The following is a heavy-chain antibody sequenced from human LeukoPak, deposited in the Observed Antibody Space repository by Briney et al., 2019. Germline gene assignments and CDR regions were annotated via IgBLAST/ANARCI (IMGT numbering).Heavy chain of an antibody. J-gene: IGHJ4*02. Sequence: GGSLRLSCTASGFTFSNYAMHWGRQAPGKGLEWVSAISGSGGSTYYADSVKGRFTISRDNSKNTLYLQMNSLRAEDTAVYYCAKDRLEWLLSSDYWGQGTLVTVSS. CDR2: ISGSGGST. V-gene: IGHV3-23*01. CDR1: GFTFSNYA. CDR3: AKDRLEWLLSSDY. D-gene: IGHD3-3*01.